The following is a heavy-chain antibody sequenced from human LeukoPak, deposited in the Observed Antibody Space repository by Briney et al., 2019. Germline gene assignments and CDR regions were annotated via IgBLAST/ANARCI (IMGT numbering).Heavy chain of an antibody. Sequence: SGGSLRLSCAASGLTFSSTWMSWVRQAPGKGLEWVANIGPDGNNKYSVDSVKGRFTISRDNAKNSLYLQMNSLRAEDTAVYFCARDVGYASLDSWGQGTLVTVSS. CDR1: GLTFSSTW. D-gene: IGHD5-18*01. CDR3: ARDVGYASLDS. J-gene: IGHJ4*02. CDR2: IGPDGNNK. V-gene: IGHV3-7*04.